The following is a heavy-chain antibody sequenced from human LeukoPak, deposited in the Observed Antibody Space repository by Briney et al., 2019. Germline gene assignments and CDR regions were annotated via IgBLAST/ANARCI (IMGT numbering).Heavy chain of an antibody. V-gene: IGHV1-69*04. D-gene: IGHD6-19*01. CDR2: IIPTLGIA. CDR3: ASQLPYSSGWYSPLDY. CDR1: GGTFSSYA. Sequence: SVKVSCKASGGTFSSYAISWVRQAPGQGLEWMGRIIPTLGIANYAQKFQGRVTITADKSTSTAYMELSSLRSEDTAVYYCASQLPYSSGWYSPLDYWGQGTLVTVSS. J-gene: IGHJ4*02.